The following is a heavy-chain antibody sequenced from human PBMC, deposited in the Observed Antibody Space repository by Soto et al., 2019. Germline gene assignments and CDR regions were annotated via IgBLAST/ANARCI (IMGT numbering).Heavy chain of an antibody. CDR2: INLNSGHT. J-gene: IGHJ4*02. CDR3: ARGRGWRDY. CDR1: GYPFTTYD. Sequence: QVQLVQSGAEGKKPGASVKVSCKASGYPFTTYDISWVRQADGQGLEWMGWINLNSGHTDYAQRFQGRVTMTRNTSLSTAYMELTSLSSEDTAVYYCARGRGWRDYWGQGTLFTVCS. D-gene: IGHD6-19*01. V-gene: IGHV1-8*01.